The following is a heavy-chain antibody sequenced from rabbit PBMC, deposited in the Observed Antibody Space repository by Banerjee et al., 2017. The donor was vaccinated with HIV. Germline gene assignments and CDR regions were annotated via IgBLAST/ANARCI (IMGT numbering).Heavy chain of an antibody. CDR1: GVSFSGDSY. CDR2: MNTATGKA. CDR3: ARDTGSSFSSYGMDL. Sequence: EESGGDLVKPGASLTLTCIASGVSFSGDSYMCWVRQAPGKGLEWIACMNTATGKAVYANWAKGRFAISKTSSTTVTLQMTSLTAADTATYFCARDTGSSFSSYGMDLWGQGTLVTVS. V-gene: IGHV1S40*01. D-gene: IGHD8-1*01. J-gene: IGHJ6*01.